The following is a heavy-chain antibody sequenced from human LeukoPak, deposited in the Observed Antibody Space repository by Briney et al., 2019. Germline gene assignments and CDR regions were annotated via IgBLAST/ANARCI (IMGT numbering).Heavy chain of an antibody. CDR2: IYWDDDK. CDR3: AHRRGGYNWNDGDFDY. V-gene: IGHV2-5*02. J-gene: IGHJ4*02. CDR1: GFPLSTGGVG. Sequence: SGPTLVNPTQTLTLTCTFSGFPLSTGGVGVGWIRQPPGKALESLALIYWDDDKRYSPSLRSRLTITKDTSKNQVVLTMTNVDPVDTATYFCAHRRGGYNWNDGDFDYWGQGTLVTVSS. D-gene: IGHD1-1*01.